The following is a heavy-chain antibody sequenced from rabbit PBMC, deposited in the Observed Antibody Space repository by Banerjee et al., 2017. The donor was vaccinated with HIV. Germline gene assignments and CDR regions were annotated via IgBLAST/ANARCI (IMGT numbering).Heavy chain of an antibody. CDR2: IDPVFGGT. CDR1: GFDLSYYYY. J-gene: IGHJ4*01. CDR3: ARDLAGVTGWNFNL. Sequence: QSLEESGGDLVKPGASLTLTCTASGFDLSYYYYMCWVRQAPGKGLEWIGYIDPVFGGTYYASWVNGRFTISSHNAQNTLYLQLNSLTAADTATYFCARDLAGVTGWNFNLWGQGTLVTVS. V-gene: IGHV1S40*01. D-gene: IGHD4-1*01.